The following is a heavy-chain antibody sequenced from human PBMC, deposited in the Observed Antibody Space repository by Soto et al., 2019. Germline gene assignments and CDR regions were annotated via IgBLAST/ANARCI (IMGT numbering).Heavy chain of an antibody. Sequence: QVQLVQSGAEVKKPGSSVKVSCKASGGTFSSYAISWVRQAPGQGLEWMGGIIPIFGTANYAQKFQGRVTITADESTSTAYMELSSLRSEDTAVYYFARDLTVTTDYYYYYGMDVWGQGTTVTVSS. CDR3: ARDLTVTTDYYYYYGMDV. V-gene: IGHV1-69*12. J-gene: IGHJ6*02. CDR2: IIPIFGTA. D-gene: IGHD4-17*01. CDR1: GGTFSSYA.